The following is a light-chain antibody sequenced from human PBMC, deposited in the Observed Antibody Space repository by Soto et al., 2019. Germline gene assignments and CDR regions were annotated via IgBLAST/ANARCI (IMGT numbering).Light chain of an antibody. CDR3: ETWDSNTRV. V-gene: IGLV4-60*02. CDR1: SGHSSYI. CDR2: LEGSGSY. Sequence: QSVLTQSSSASASLGSSVKLTCTLSSGHSSYIIAWHHQQPGKAPRYLMKLEGSGSYNKGSGVPDRFSGSSSGADRYLTISNLQFEDEANYYCETWDSNTRVFGGGNKVTVL. J-gene: IGLJ2*01.